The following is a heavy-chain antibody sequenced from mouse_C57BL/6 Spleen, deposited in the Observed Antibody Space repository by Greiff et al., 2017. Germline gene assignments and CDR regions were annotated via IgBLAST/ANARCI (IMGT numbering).Heavy chain of an antibody. Sequence: QVQLQQSGAELARPGASVKLSCKASGYTFTSYGISWVKQRTGQGLEWIGEIYPRSGNTYYNEKFKGKATLTADKSSSTAYMELRSLTSEDSAVYFCARDNTTVVAKEAWFAYWGQGTLVTVSA. CDR2: IYPRSGNT. J-gene: IGHJ3*01. CDR1: GYTFTSYG. D-gene: IGHD1-1*01. V-gene: IGHV1-81*01. CDR3: ARDNTTVVAKEAWFAY.